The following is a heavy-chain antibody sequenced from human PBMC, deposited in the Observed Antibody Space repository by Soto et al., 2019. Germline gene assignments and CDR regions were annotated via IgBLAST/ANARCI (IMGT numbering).Heavy chain of an antibody. D-gene: IGHD3-16*01. CDR1: GFLFSSYS. CDR3: ASLFSYAAY. J-gene: IGHJ4*02. CDR2: IRASSSET. V-gene: IGHV3-21*01. Sequence: GGSLRLSCAASGFLFSSYSMNWVRQAPGKGLEWAASIRASSSETYYAESVKGRFTISRDNAKNSLFLQTNSLRAEDTAVYYCASLFSYAAYWGQGTLVTVSS.